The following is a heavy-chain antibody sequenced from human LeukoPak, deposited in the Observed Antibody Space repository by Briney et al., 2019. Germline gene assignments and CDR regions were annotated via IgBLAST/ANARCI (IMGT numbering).Heavy chain of an antibody. D-gene: IGHD1-20*01. J-gene: IGHJ5*02. CDR3: ARVKYNWNDVRWFEP. CDR2: IYYSGST. Sequence: PSETLSLTCTVSGGSISSYYWSWIRQPPGKGLEWIGYIYYSGSTNYNPSLKSRVTISVDTSKNQFSLKLSSVTAADTAVYYCARVKYNWNDVRWFEPWGQGTLVTVSS. V-gene: IGHV4-59*01. CDR1: GGSISSYY.